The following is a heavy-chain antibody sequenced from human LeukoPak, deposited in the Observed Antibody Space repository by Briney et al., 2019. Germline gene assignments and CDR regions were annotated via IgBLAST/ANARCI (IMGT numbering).Heavy chain of an antibody. V-gene: IGHV4-34*01. J-gene: IGHJ4*02. D-gene: IGHD3-10*01. CDR1: GGSFSGYY. CDR2: INHSGST. Sequence: KASETLSLTCAVYGGSFSGYYWSWIRQPPGKGLEWIGEINHSGSTNYNPSLKSRVTISVDTSKNQFSLKLSSVTAADTAVYYCAREYYGSGSYRKSRFYFDYWGQGTLVTVSS. CDR3: AREYYGSGSYRKSRFYFDY.